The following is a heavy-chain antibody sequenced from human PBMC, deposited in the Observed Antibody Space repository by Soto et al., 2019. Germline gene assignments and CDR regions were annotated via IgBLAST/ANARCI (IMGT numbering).Heavy chain of an antibody. D-gene: IGHD1-26*01. CDR1: DDSMKNTSYY. J-gene: IGHJ4*02. V-gene: IGHV4-39*01. Sequence: QWQLQESGPRLLKPSETLSLTCTVSDDSMKNTSYYWAWIRQPPGKQLEWVASAFHTGTPYYNPSRRSRVTISVAKSQNRCSLELKSVTAADSGVYFCARHIVGFYYFDSWGPGSPVTVSA. CDR2: AFHTGTP. CDR3: ARHIVGFYYFDS.